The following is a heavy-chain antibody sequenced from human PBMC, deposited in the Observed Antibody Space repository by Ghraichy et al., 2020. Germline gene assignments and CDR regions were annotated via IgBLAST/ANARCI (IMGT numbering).Heavy chain of an antibody. CDR3: AKVADYGIQLWSGYYFDY. D-gene: IGHD5-18*01. CDR2: ISGSGGST. J-gene: IGHJ4*02. V-gene: IGHV3-23*01. Sequence: GGSLRLSCAASGFTFSSYAMSWVRQAPGKGLEWVSAISGSGGSTYYADSVKGRFTISRDNSKNTLYLQMNSLRAEDTAVYYCAKVADYGIQLWSGYYFDYWGQGTLVTVSS. CDR1: GFTFSSYA.